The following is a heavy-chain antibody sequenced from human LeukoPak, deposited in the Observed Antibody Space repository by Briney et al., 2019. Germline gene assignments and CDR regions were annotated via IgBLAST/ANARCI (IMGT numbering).Heavy chain of an antibody. D-gene: IGHD3-10*01. CDR3: ATPYGSGSRREIEDY. CDR2: FDPEDGET. CDR1: GYTLTELS. Sequence: ASVKASCKVSGYTLTELSMHWVRQAPGKGLEWMGGFDPEDGETIYAQKFQGRVTMTEDTSTDTAYMELSSLRSEDTAVYYCATPYGSGSRREIEDYWGQGTLVTVSS. J-gene: IGHJ4*02. V-gene: IGHV1-24*01.